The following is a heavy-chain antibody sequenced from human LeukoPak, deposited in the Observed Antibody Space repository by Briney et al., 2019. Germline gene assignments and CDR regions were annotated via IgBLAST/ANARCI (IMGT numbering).Heavy chain of an antibody. V-gene: IGHV1-18*04. CDR3: ARSLAAAGTDYYYGMDV. CDR2: ISAYNGNT. CDR1: GYTFTSYG. J-gene: IGHJ6*02. Sequence: ASVKVSCKASGYTFTSYGISWVRQAPGQGLEWMGWISAYNGNTNYAQKLQGGVIMTTDTSTSTAYMELRSLRSDDTAVYYCARSLAAAGTDYYYGMDVWGQGTTVTVSS. D-gene: IGHD6-13*01.